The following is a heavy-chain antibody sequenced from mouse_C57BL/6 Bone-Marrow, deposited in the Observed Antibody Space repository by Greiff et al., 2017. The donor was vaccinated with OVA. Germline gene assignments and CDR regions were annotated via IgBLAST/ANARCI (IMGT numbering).Heavy chain of an antibody. V-gene: IGHV5-9-1*02. D-gene: IGHD1-1*01. Sequence: DVMLVESGGGLVKPGGSLKLSCAASGFTFSSYAMSWVRQTPEKRLEWVAYISSGGDYIYYADTVKGRFTISRDNARNTLYLQMSSLKSEDTAMYYCTREGTTEYFEVWGTGTTVTVSS. J-gene: IGHJ1*03. CDR2: ISSGGDYI. CDR1: GFTFSSYA. CDR3: TREGTTEYFEV.